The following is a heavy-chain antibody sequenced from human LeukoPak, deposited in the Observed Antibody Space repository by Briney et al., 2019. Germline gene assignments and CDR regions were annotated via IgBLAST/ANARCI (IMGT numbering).Heavy chain of an antibody. J-gene: IGHJ4*02. CDR2: ISSSGSTI. CDR1: GFTFSDYY. D-gene: IGHD6-19*01. V-gene: IGHV3-11*04. Sequence: GGSLRLSCAASGFTFSDYYMSWIRQAPGKGLEWVSYISSSGSTIYYADSVKGRFTISRDNSKNTLYLQMNSLRAEDTAVYYCAKEGPYSSGWYGNWGQGTLVTVSS. CDR3: AKEGPYSSGWYGN.